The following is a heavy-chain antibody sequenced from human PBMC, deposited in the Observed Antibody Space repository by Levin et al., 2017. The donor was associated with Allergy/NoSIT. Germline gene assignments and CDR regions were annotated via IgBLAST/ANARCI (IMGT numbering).Heavy chain of an antibody. Sequence: GESLKISCAASGFTFSSYGMHWVRQAPGKGLEWVAVIWYDGSNKYYADSVKGRFTISRDNSKNTLYLQMNSLRAEDTAVYYCARSMTTGYYYYGMDVWGQGTTVTVSS. CDR1: GFTFSSYG. CDR3: ARSMTTGYYYYGMDV. D-gene: IGHD4-11*01. CDR2: IWYDGSNK. J-gene: IGHJ6*02. V-gene: IGHV3-33*01.